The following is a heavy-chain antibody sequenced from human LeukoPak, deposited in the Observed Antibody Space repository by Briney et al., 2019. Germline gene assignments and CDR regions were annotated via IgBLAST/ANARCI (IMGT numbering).Heavy chain of an antibody. V-gene: IGHV4-59*01. CDR1: GGSISSYY. J-gene: IGHJ5*02. CDR3: ARKTLGYCSGGSCLNWFDP. Sequence: SETLSLTCTVSGGSISSYYWSWIRQPPGKGLEWIGYIYYSGSTNYNPSLKSRVTISVDTSKNQFSLKLSSVTAADTAVYYCARKTLGYCSGGSCLNWFDPWGQGTLVTVSS. D-gene: IGHD2-15*01. CDR2: IYYSGST.